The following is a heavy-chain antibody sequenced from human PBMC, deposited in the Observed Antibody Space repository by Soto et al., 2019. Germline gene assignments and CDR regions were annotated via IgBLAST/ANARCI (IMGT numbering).Heavy chain of an antibody. D-gene: IGHD3-3*01. CDR3: ARLGITIFGVVSRWFDP. CDR1: GGTFSGYY. CDR2: INHSGST. Sequence: QVQLQQWGAGLLKPSETLSLTCAVYGGTFSGYYWSWIRQPLGKGLEWIGEINHSGSTNYNPSLKSRVTISVDTSKNQFSLKLSSVTAAYTAVYYCARLGITIFGVVSRWFDPWGQGTLVTVSS. V-gene: IGHV4-34*01. J-gene: IGHJ5*02.